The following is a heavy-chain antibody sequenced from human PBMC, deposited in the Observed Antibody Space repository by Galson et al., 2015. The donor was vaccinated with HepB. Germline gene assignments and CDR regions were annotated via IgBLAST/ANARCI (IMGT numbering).Heavy chain of an antibody. Sequence: SLRLSCAASGFTFSSYAMSWVRQAPGKGLECVSGISGSGGSTYYADSVKGRFTISRDISKNTLYLQMNSLRAEDTAVYYCAKYAYSYYYGMDVWGQGTTVTVSS. CDR3: AKYAYSYYYGMDV. J-gene: IGHJ6*02. D-gene: IGHD2-21*01. CDR1: GFTFSSYA. V-gene: IGHV3-23*01. CDR2: ISGSGGST.